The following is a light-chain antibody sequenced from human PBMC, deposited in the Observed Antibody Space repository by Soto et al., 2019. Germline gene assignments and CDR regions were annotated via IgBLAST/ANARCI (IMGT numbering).Light chain of an antibody. V-gene: IGKV3-11*01. CDR3: QHRSTWPPRIT. CDR2: DAS. J-gene: IGKJ5*01. Sequence: EIVLTQSPATLSLSPGESATLSCRASQSVSSYLAWYKQKPGQAPRLLIYDASNRATGIPDRFSGSGSGTDFTLTISSLEPEDFAVYYCQHRSTWPPRITFGQGKRREL. CDR1: QSVSSY.